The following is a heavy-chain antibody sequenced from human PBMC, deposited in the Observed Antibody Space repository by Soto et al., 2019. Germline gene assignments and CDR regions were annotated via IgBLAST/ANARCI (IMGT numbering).Heavy chain of an antibody. CDR2: VSPYNGNR. Sequence: QVQLVQSGAEVKKPGASVKVSCKASGYTFTSYGISWVRQAPGRGLEWMGWVSPYNGNRNYAEKVQGRVTMTTDTSTSTSYMELRSLKSDDTAVYYCARRYGDPSPASGFDYWVQGTQVTVTS. CDR1: GYTFTSYG. V-gene: IGHV1-18*01. CDR3: ARRYGDPSPASGFDY. D-gene: IGHD4-17*01. J-gene: IGHJ4*02.